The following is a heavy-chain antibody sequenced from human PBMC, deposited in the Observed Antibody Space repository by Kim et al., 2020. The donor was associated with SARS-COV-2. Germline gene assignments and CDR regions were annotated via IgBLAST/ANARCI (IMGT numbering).Heavy chain of an antibody. J-gene: IGHJ6*02. Sequence: ASVKVSCKASGYTFTSYAMHWVRQAPGQRLEWMGWINAGNGNTKYSQKFQGRVTITRDTSASTAYMELSSLRSEDTAVYYCARFYLRYFDPYGMDVWGQGTTVTVSS. CDR1: GYTFTSYA. CDR2: INAGNGNT. D-gene: IGHD3-9*01. CDR3: ARFYLRYFDPYGMDV. V-gene: IGHV1-3*01.